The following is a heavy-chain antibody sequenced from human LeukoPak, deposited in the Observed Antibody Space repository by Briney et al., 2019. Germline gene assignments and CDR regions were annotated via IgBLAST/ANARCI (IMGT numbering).Heavy chain of an antibody. CDR2: ISSSGST. CDR3: ARHDFWSGFKGGDY. J-gene: IGHJ4*02. D-gene: IGHD3-3*01. V-gene: IGHV3-48*03. CDR1: GFTFSSYE. Sequence: PGGSLRLSCAASGFTFSSYEMNWVRQAPGKGLEWVSYISSSGSTAYADSVKGRFTISRDNAKNSLYLQMNSLRAEDTAFYYCARHDFWSGFKGGDYWGQGTLVTVSS.